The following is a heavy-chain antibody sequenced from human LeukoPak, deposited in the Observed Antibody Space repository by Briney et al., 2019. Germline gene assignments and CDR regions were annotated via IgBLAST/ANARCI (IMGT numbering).Heavy chain of an antibody. CDR2: IKQDGSKK. CDR3: TRVGYIDEGIDY. D-gene: IGHD5-24*01. CDR1: GFPFSSYW. Sequence: GGSLRLSCVASGFPFSSYWMTWVRQAPGKGLERVANIKQDGSKKSYVDSVKGRFTIFRDNAKNSLYLQMNSLRAEDTAIYYCTRVGYIDEGIDYWGQGTLVTVSS. J-gene: IGHJ4*02. V-gene: IGHV3-7*04.